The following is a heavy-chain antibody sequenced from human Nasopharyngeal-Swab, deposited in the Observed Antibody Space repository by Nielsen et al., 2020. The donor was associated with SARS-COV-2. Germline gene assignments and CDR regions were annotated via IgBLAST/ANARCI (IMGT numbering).Heavy chain of an antibody. D-gene: IGHD2-15*01. CDR3: ARDQRGPLGSDY. J-gene: IGHJ4*02. Sequence: WVRQAPGQGLEWMGIISPTGSVTMYAQNFQGRVTMTRDTSASTVYMELSSLRSEDTAVYYCARDQRGPLGSDYWGQGTLVTVSS. CDR2: ISPTGSVT. V-gene: IGHV1-46*01.